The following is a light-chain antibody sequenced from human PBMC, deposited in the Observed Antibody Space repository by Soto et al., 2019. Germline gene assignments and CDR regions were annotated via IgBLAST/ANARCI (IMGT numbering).Light chain of an antibody. CDR2: GSS. Sequence: EIVLTQSPGTLSLFPGERATLSCRASQTISSSFVACYQQKPGQAPRLLIYGSSTRATGIPDRFSGSGSGTDFTLTITRLDPEDFAVYYCQQFGSSPRTFGQGTKLE. CDR3: QQFGSSPRT. V-gene: IGKV3-20*01. CDR1: QTISSSF. J-gene: IGKJ2*01.